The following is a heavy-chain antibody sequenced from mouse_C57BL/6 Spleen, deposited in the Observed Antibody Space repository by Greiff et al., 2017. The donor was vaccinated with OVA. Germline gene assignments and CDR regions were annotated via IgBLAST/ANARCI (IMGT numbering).Heavy chain of an antibody. CDR3: AKRGAYYAMDY. J-gene: IGHJ4*01. V-gene: IGHV1-42*01. CDR2: INPSTGGT. CDR1: GYSFTGYY. Sequence: EVKLQESGPELVKPGASVKISCKASGYSFTGYYMNWVKQSPEKSLEWIGEINPSTGGTTYNQKFKAKATLTVDKSSSTAYMQLKSLTSEDSAVYYCAKRGAYYAMDYWGQGTSVTVSS.